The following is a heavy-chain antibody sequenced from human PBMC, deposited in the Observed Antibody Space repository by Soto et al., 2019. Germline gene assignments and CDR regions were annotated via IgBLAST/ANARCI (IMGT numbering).Heavy chain of an antibody. J-gene: IGHJ4*02. Sequence: EVQLLDSGGGLVQPGGSLRLSCAASGFTFNNYAMNWVRQAPGKGLEWVATISGTGGSTYYADSVKGRLTISRDNSKNTLYLQMNSLRVEDTAVYYCAKDRLGGNFDYWGQGTQVTVSS. CDR2: ISGTGGST. V-gene: IGHV3-23*01. CDR3: AKDRLGGNFDY. CDR1: GFTFNNYA.